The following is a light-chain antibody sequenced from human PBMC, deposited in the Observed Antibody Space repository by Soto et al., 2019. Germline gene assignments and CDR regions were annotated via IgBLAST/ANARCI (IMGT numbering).Light chain of an antibody. CDR1: SSDVGAYNY. Sequence: QSALTQPASVSGSPGQSITISCTGTSSDVGAYNYVSWYQQRPGKAPKLMIYDVTNRPSGVSNRFSGSKSGYTASLTISGLQAEDEADYYCSSYTTSSTYVFGTGTKLTVL. CDR3: SSYTTSSTYV. J-gene: IGLJ1*01. CDR2: DVT. V-gene: IGLV2-14*03.